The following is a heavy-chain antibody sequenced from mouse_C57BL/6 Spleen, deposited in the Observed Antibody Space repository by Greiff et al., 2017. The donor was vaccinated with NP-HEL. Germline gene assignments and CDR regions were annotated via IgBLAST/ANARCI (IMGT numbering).Heavy chain of an antibody. J-gene: IGHJ2*01. CDR3: ALIYEGPLGYFDY. D-gene: IGHD2-3*01. V-gene: IGHV7-3*01. Sequence: DVMLVESGGGLVQPGGSLSLSCAASGFTFTDYYMSWVRQPPGKALEWLGFIRNKANGYTTEYSASVKGRFTISRDNSQSILYLQMNALRAEDSATYYCALIYEGPLGYFDYWGQGTTLTVSS. CDR2: IRNKANGYTT. CDR1: GFTFTDYY.